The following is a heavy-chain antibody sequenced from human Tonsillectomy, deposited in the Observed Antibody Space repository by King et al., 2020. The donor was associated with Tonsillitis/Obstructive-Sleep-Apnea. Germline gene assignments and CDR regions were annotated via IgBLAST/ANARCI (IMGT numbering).Heavy chain of an antibody. D-gene: IGHD3-9*01. J-gene: IGHJ4*02. CDR1: GFTFNKSC. CDR2: IKSKTDGGTT. CDR3: TTDPRY. V-gene: IGHV3-15*01. Sequence: VQLVESGGGLIKVGGSLRLSCAASGFTFNKSCMSWVRQAPGKGLEGVGRIKSKTDGGTTDYAAPVKGRFTISSDDSKNTVCLQMNSLESEDTAVYYCTTDPRYWGQGTLVTVSS.